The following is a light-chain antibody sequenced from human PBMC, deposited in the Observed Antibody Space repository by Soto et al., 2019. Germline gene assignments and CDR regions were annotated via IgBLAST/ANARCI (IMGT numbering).Light chain of an antibody. CDR1: QSVSSY. V-gene: IGKV3-11*01. J-gene: IGKJ1*01. CDR2: DAS. CDR3: QQRSNWPPWT. Sequence: EIGLTQSPRTLSLSPGERATLSCRASQSVSSYLAWYQQKPGQAPRLLIYDASNRATGIPARFSGSGSGTDFTLTISSLEPEDFAVYYCQQRSNWPPWTFGQGTKVDI.